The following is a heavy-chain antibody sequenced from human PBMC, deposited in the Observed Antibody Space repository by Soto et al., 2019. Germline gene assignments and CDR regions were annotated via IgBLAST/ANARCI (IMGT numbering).Heavy chain of an antibody. Sequence: HPGGSLRLSCAASGFTFDDYTMHWVRQAPGKGLEWVSLISWDGGATYYADSVKGRFTISRDNSKNSLHLQMNSLRTEDTALYYCAKDRAAVNGPYYYYTMYVSGQGTSVTFSS. J-gene: IGHJ6*02. V-gene: IGHV3-43*01. CDR2: ISWDGGAT. CDR3: AKDRAAVNGPYYYYTMYV. CDR1: GFTFDDYT. D-gene: IGHD2-8*01.